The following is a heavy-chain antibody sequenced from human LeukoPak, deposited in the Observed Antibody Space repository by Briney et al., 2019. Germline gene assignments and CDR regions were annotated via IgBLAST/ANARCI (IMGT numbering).Heavy chain of an antibody. J-gene: IGHJ4*02. D-gene: IGHD2-15*01. CDR2: ISSSSSYI. CDR3: ARGVAPTPFDY. Sequence: GGSLRLSCAASGFTFSSYSMNWFRQAPGKGLEWVSSISSSSSYIYYADSVKGRFTISRDNAKNSLYLQMNSLRAEDTAVYYCARGVAPTPFDYWGQGTLVTVSS. CDR1: GFTFSSYS. V-gene: IGHV3-21*01.